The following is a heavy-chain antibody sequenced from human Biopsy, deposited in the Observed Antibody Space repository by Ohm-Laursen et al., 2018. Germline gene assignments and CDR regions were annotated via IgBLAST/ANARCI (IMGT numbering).Heavy chain of an antibody. CDR2: IYYSWTT. J-gene: IGHJ4*02. CDR3: ARAYFYGMGTSNYFLDS. V-gene: IGHV4-39*06. CDR1: GGSVRSPDHR. D-gene: IGHD3-10*01. Sequence: GTLSLTCSVSGGSVRSPDHRWNWVRRAPGKGLEWIGNIYYSWTTLYNPSLSGRVTMDLDRSTNQFPLKLKSVTSADTAVYFCARAYFYGMGTSNYFLDSWGQGALVTVSS.